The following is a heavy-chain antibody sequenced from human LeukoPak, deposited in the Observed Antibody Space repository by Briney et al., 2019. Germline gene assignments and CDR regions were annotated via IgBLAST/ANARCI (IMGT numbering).Heavy chain of an antibody. V-gene: IGHV3-23*01. CDR2: ISGSGDST. J-gene: IGHJ4*02. D-gene: IGHD6-13*01. Sequence: PGGSLRLSCAASGFTFSSYAMSWVRQAPGKGLEWLSPISGSGDSTCYGDSVKGRFTISRDNSKNTLYLQMNSLRAEDTAVYYCAKTRPLDSSSWSHGDYWGQGTLVTVSS. CDR1: GFTFSSYA. CDR3: AKTRPLDSSSWSHGDY.